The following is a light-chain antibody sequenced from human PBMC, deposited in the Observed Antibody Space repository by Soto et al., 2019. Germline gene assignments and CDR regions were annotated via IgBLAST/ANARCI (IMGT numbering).Light chain of an antibody. Sequence: EIVLTQSPGTLSLSPGERATLSCRASQSVSSSQLAWYQQKPGQAPRLLIYGASTRATDVPDRFSGSGSGADFTLSISRLEPEDFAVYYCHQRQSWPRTFGQGTKVDI. CDR3: HQRQSWPRT. J-gene: IGKJ1*01. CDR2: GAS. CDR1: QSVSSSQ. V-gene: IGKV3D-20*02.